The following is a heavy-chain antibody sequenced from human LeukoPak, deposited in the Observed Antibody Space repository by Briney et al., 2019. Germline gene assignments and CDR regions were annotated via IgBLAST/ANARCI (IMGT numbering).Heavy chain of an antibody. Sequence: GGSLRLSCAASGFTFSSYGMHWVRQAPGKGLEWVAFIRYDGSNKYYADSVKGRFTISRDNSKNTLYLQMNSLRAEDTAVYYCAKDESYSYGYPLDYWGQGTLVTVSS. V-gene: IGHV3-30*02. J-gene: IGHJ4*02. CDR2: IRYDGSNK. CDR1: GFTFSSYG. D-gene: IGHD5-18*01. CDR3: AKDESYSYGYPLDY.